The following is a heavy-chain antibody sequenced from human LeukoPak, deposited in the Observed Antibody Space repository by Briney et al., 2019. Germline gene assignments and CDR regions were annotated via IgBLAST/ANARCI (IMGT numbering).Heavy chain of an antibody. CDR1: GYTLTELS. V-gene: IGHV1-24*01. D-gene: IGHD6-13*01. Sequence: ASVKVSCKVSGYTLTELSMHWVRQAPGKGPEWMGGFDPEDGETIYAQKFQGRVTMTEDTSTDTAYMELSSLRSEDTAVYYCATLPRVFSSSWYFDYWGQGTLVTVSS. CDR3: ATLPRVFSSSWYFDY. CDR2: FDPEDGET. J-gene: IGHJ4*02.